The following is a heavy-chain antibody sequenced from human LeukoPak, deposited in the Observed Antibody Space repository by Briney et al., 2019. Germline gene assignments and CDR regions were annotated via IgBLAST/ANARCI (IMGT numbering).Heavy chain of an antibody. V-gene: IGHV3-48*01. CDR1: GFTFDDYA. CDR2: ISSSSTIK. CDR3: AGTDSGSYSRWFDY. D-gene: IGHD1-26*01. Sequence: GRSLRLSCAASGFTFDDYAMHWVRQAPGKGLEWVSYISSSSTIKYYADSVKGRFTVSRDNAKNSLYLQMNSLRAEDTAVYYCAGTDSGSYSRWFDYWGQGTLVTVSS. J-gene: IGHJ4*02.